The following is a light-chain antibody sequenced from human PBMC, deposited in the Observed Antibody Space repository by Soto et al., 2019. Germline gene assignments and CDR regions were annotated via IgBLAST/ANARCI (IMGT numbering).Light chain of an antibody. CDR3: QQYNNWWT. V-gene: IGKV3-15*01. CDR2: GAS. J-gene: IGKJ1*01. Sequence: EIVMTQSPATLSVSPGERATLSCRASQSVSSNLAWYQQKLGQAPRLLIYGASPRATCIPARFSGSGSGTEFTLTISSLQSEDFAVYYCQQYNNWWTFGQGTKVEIK. CDR1: QSVSSN.